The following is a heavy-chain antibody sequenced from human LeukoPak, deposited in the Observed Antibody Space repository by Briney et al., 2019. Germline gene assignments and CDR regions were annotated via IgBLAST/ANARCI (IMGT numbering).Heavy chain of an antibody. CDR1: GGSINSSSSY. V-gene: IGHV4-39*07. D-gene: IGHD3-16*01. J-gene: IGHJ4*02. Sequence: SETLSLTCTVSGGSINSSSSYWGWIRQPPGKGLEWIGSIYYSGSTYYNPSLKSRVTISVDTSKNQFSLRLSSVTAADTAVYYCARIWGREPHYFDYWGQGTLVTVSS. CDR2: IYYSGST. CDR3: ARIWGREPHYFDY.